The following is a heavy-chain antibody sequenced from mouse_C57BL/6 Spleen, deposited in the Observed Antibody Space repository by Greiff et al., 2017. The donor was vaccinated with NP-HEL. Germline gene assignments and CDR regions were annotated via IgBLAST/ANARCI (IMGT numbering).Heavy chain of an antibody. CDR3: ARGSTVPAWFAY. CDR2: ISSGSSTI. D-gene: IGHD1-1*01. CDR1: GFTFSDYG. Sequence: EVKLVESGGGLVKPGGSLKLSCAASGFTFSDYGMHWVRQAPEKGLEWVAYISSGSSTIYYADTVKGRFTISRDNAKNTLFLQMTSLRSEDTAMYYCARGSTVPAWFAYWGQGTLVTVSA. J-gene: IGHJ3*01. V-gene: IGHV5-17*01.